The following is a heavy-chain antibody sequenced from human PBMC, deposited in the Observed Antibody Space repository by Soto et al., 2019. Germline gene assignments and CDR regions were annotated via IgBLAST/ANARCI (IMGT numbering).Heavy chain of an antibody. J-gene: IGHJ6*02. Sequence: PGGSLRLSCAASGFTFSSYSMNWVRQAPGKGLEWVSSISSSSSYIYYADSVKGRFTISRDNAKNSLYLQMNSLRAEDTAVYYCARDIEHPGLAVAGRSYGMDVWGQGTTVTVSS. V-gene: IGHV3-21*01. CDR3: ARDIEHPGLAVAGRSYGMDV. D-gene: IGHD6-19*01. CDR2: ISSSSSYI. CDR1: GFTFSSYS.